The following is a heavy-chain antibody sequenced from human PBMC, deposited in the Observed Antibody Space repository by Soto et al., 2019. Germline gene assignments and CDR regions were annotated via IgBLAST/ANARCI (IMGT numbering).Heavy chain of an antibody. D-gene: IGHD1-1*01. CDR1: GFSLSTSGVG. J-gene: IGHJ4*02. V-gene: IGHV2-5*02. CDR2: IYWDDDK. CDR3: AHRTGGYAWNDWDFDY. Sequence: QITLKESSPTLVKPTQTLTLTCTFSGFSLSTSGVGVGWIRQPPGKALEWLALIYWDDDKRYSPSLKSRLTIAKDTSKNQVVLTMTNMDPVDTATYYCAHRTGGYAWNDWDFDYWGQGALVTVSS.